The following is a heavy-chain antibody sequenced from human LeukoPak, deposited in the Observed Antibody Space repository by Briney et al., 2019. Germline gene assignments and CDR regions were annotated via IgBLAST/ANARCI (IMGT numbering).Heavy chain of an antibody. Sequence: GGSLRLSCAASGFTFSSYSMNWVRQAPGKGLEWVSCISTGSSYIYYADSVKGRFTISRDNAKNSLYLQMSSLRAEDTAVYYCARDRAYYYDSSGYYYLDYWGQGTLVTVSS. CDR2: ISTGSSYI. J-gene: IGHJ4*02. CDR1: GFTFSSYS. V-gene: IGHV3-21*01. CDR3: ARDRAYYYDSSGYYYLDY. D-gene: IGHD3-22*01.